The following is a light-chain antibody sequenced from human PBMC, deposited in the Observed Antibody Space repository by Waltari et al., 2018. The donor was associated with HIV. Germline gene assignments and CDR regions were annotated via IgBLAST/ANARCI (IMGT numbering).Light chain of an antibody. CDR2: ADR. Sequence: QSVLTQPPSVSAAPGQQVTISCSGGGSNIGNSFVSWSHLFPGKAPRLLIYADRKRPSGIPDRFSASKSGTSATLDITGLQTGDEADYYCGTWDTRLGVVTFGGGTKVAVL. CDR3: GTWDTRLGVVT. V-gene: IGLV1-51*01. CDR1: GSNIGNSF. J-gene: IGLJ2*01.